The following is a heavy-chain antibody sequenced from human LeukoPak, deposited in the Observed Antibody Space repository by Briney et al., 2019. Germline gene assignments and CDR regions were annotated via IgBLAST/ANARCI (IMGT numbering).Heavy chain of an antibody. CDR1: GGSFSGYY. V-gene: IGHV4-34*01. Sequence: PSETLSLTCAVYGGSFSGYYWSWIRQPPGKGPEWIGEINHSGSTNYNPSLKSRVAISVDTSKNQFSLKLSSVTAADTAVYYCARGRAYYDFWSGYSSWFDPWGQGTLVTVSS. J-gene: IGHJ5*02. CDR3: ARGRAYYDFWSGYSSWFDP. CDR2: INHSGST. D-gene: IGHD3-3*01.